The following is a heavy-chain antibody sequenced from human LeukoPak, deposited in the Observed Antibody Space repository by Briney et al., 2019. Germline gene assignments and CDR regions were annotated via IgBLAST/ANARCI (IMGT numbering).Heavy chain of an antibody. J-gene: IGHJ6*02. CDR2: IWYDGSNK. CDR1: GFTFSSYG. Sequence: PGRSLRLSCAASGFTFSSYGMHWVRQAPGKGLEWVAVIWYDGSNKYYADSVKGRFTISRDNSKNTLYLQMNSLRAEDTAVYYCARGLGSQRGGYYEKAYYYPGMDVGGQGT. V-gene: IGHV3-33*01. D-gene: IGHD3-22*01. CDR3: ARGLGSQRGGYYEKAYYYPGMDV.